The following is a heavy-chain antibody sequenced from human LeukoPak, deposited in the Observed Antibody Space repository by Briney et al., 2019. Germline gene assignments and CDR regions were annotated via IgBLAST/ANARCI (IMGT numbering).Heavy chain of an antibody. CDR2: ISDSGST. J-gene: IGHJ5*02. Sequence: SETLSLTCAVSGGSISKYYWTWIRQLPGKGLELIGFISDSGSTNYNPSPNSRVTISIDTSKNQFSLKLTSVTAADTAVYYCARPIMVRGVIDWFDPWGQGTLVTVSS. D-gene: IGHD3-10*01. CDR3: ARPIMVRGVIDWFDP. V-gene: IGHV4-59*08. CDR1: GGSISKYY.